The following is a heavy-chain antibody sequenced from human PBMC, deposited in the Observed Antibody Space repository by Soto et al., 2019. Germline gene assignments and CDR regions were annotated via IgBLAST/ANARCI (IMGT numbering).Heavy chain of an antibody. CDR2: IIPIFGAS. CDR3: ARDPRSGWAHDASAV. Sequence: QVHLVQSGAEMKKPGSSVRVSCEASGGTFTTSGFGWVRQAPGQGPEWMGGIIPIFGASNYAPKFQGRITISAYESTSTSYLEISRPKSEDTATYYCARDPRSGWAHDASAVWCPGTLIIVSS. D-gene: IGHD3-22*01. V-gene: IGHV1-69*01. CDR1: GGTFTTSG. J-gene: IGHJ3*01.